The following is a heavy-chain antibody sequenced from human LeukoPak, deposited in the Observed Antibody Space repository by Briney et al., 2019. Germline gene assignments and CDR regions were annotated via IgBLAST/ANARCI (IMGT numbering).Heavy chain of an antibody. V-gene: IGHV3-23*01. CDR3: AKAWGAAGTFDS. CDR1: GFTFSAYA. D-gene: IGHD6-13*01. Sequence: GGSLRLSCAASGFTFSAYAMTWVRQAPGKGLEWVSTITPSDSGTYYADSVRGRFTISRDISKNTLYVQMNSLRVEDTAVYYCAKAWGAAGTFDSWGQGILVTVSS. CDR2: ITPSDSGT. J-gene: IGHJ4*02.